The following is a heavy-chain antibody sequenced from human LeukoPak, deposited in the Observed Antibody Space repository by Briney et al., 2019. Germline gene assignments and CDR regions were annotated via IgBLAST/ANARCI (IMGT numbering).Heavy chain of an antibody. J-gene: IGHJ5*02. CDR3: ARGVVVAATDWFDP. CDR1: GFTFSSYS. CDR2: ISSSSSTI. V-gene: IGHV3-48*02. D-gene: IGHD2-15*01. Sequence: GGSLRLSCAASGFTFSSYSMNWVRQAPGKGLEWVSYISSSSSTIYYADSVKGRFTISRDNAKNSLYLQMNSLRDEDTAVYYCARGVVVAATDWFDPWGQGTLVTVSS.